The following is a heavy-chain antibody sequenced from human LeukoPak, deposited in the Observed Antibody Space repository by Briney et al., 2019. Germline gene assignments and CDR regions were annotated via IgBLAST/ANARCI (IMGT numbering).Heavy chain of an antibody. CDR3: ARALYSSSSGY. D-gene: IGHD6-6*01. J-gene: IGHJ4*02. Sequence: PGGSLRLSCAASGFSVSSHYISWVRQAPGKGLEWVSLSYSSGSTYYADSVKGRFTISRDNSKNTLYLQMSSLRAEDTAVYYCARALYSSSSGYWGQGTLATVSS. V-gene: IGHV3-53*01. CDR2: SYSSGST. CDR1: GFSVSSHY.